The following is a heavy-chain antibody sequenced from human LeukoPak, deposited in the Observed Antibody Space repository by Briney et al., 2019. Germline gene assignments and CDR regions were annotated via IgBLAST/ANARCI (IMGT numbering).Heavy chain of an antibody. CDR2: ISSSSRYI. J-gene: IGHJ5*02. V-gene: IGHV3-21*01. CDR1: GFTLSRYS. Sequence: PGRSLRHSRAASGFTLSRYSMNWVRQAPGKGLEWVSSISSSSRYIYYADSVKGRFTISRDNAKNSLYLQMNSLRAEDTAVYYCARGVGATLNWFDPWGQGTLVTVSS. D-gene: IGHD1-26*01. CDR3: ARGVGATLNWFDP.